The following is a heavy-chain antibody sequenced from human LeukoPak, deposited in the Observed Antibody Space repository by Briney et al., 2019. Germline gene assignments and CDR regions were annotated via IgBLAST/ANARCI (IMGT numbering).Heavy chain of an antibody. J-gene: IGHJ6*04. D-gene: IGHD3-10*02. CDR2: IIPIFGTA. Sequence: GASVKGSFKASGYPFTSYGISWVRPGPGQGVEWMGGIIPIFGTANYAQKFQGRVTITADESTSTAYMELSSLRAEDTAVYYCAELGITMIGGVWGKGTTVTISS. CDR3: AELGITMIGGV. CDR1: GYPFTSYG. V-gene: IGHV1-69*01.